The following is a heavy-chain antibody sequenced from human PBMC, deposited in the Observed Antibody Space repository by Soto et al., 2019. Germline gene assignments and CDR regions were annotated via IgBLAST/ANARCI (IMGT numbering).Heavy chain of an antibody. CDR1: GGTFSSYA. V-gene: IGHV1-69*13. CDR3: ARTDSSGYYYYYYGMDV. CDR2: IIPIFGTA. J-gene: IGHJ6*02. Sequence: GASVKVSCKASGGTFSSYAISWVRQAPGQGLEWMGGIIPIFGTANYAQKFQGRVTITADESTSTAYMELSSLRSEDTAVYYCARTDSSGYYYYYYGMDVWGRGTLVTVSS. D-gene: IGHD3-22*01.